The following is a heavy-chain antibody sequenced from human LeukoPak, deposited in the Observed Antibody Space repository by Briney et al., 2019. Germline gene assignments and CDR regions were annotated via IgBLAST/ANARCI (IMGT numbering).Heavy chain of an antibody. D-gene: IGHD6-19*01. Sequence: ASVKVSCKVSGYTLTELSMHWVRQAPGKGLEWMGGFDPEDGETIYAQKFQGRVTMTEDTFTDTAYMELSSLRSEDTAVHYCATVVAGPFDYWGQGTLVTVSS. CDR1: GYTLTELS. CDR2: FDPEDGET. J-gene: IGHJ4*02. V-gene: IGHV1-24*01. CDR3: ATVVAGPFDY.